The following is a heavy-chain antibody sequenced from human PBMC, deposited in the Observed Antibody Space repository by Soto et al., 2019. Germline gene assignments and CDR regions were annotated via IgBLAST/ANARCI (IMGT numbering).Heavy chain of an antibody. V-gene: IGHV3-30*18. Sequence: GGSLRLSCAASGFTFSSYGMHWVRQAPGKGLEWVAVISYDGSNKYYADSVKGRFTISRDNSKNTLYLQMNSLRAEDTAVYYCAKDLEKGVIAPAAMAYWGQGSLVTVSS. CDR1: GFTFSSYG. J-gene: IGHJ4*02. CDR3: AKDLEKGVIAPAAMAY. CDR2: ISYDGSNK. D-gene: IGHD2-2*01.